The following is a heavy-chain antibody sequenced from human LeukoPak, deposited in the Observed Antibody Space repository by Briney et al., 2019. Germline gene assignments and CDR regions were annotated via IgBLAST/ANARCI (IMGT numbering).Heavy chain of an antibody. D-gene: IGHD3-3*02. V-gene: IGHV1-46*01. CDR1: GYTFTGYY. Sequence: ASVKVSCKASGYTFTGYYIHWVRQAPGQGLEWMGIINPSGGSTSYAQKFQGRVTMTRDTSTSTVYMELSSLRSEDTAVYYCVTATPLENWFDPWGQGTLVTVSS. CDR2: INPSGGST. J-gene: IGHJ5*02. CDR3: VTATPLENWFDP.